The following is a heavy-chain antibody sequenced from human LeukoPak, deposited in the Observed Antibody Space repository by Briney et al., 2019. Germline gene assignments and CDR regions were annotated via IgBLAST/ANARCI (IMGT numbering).Heavy chain of an antibody. V-gene: IGHV3-23*01. D-gene: IGHD3-10*01. CDR1: GGSFSGYY. J-gene: IGHJ4*02. CDR2: ISGSGGST. Sequence: ETLSLTCAVYGGSFSGYYWSWLRQPPGKGLEWVSAISGSGGSTYYADSVKGRFTISRENSKNTLYLQMNSLRAEDTAVYYCAKEYYGSGSYYNSWGQGTLVTVSS. CDR3: AKEYYGSGSYYNS.